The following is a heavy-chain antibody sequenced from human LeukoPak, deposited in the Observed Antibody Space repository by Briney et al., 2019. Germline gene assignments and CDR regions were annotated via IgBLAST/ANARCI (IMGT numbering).Heavy chain of an antibody. CDR2: ITRSSGTI. Sequence: GGSLRLSCAASGFPFSSYSTNWVRQAPGKGLEWVSYITRSSGTIHYADSVKGRFTTSRDNAKNSVYLQMRSLRDDDTAVYYCARGPYSGSATYYNDYWGQGTLVTVSS. CDR3: ARGPYSGSATYYNDY. CDR1: GFPFSSYS. D-gene: IGHD3-10*01. J-gene: IGHJ4*02. V-gene: IGHV3-48*02.